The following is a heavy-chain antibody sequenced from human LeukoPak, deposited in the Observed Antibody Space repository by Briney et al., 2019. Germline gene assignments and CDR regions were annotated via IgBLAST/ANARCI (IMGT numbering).Heavy chain of an antibody. CDR2: INHSGST. V-gene: IGHV4-34*01. CDR1: GGSLSGYY. D-gene: IGHD7-27*01. CDR3: VRGHWVEADRFDY. J-gene: IGHJ4*02. Sequence: SETLSLTCAVDGGSLSGYYWSWVRQPPGKGLEWVGDINHSGSTNYNPSLKSRVTISVDTSKNQFSLKLSAVTAADRAVSYCVRGHWVEADRFDYWGQGTLVGVSS.